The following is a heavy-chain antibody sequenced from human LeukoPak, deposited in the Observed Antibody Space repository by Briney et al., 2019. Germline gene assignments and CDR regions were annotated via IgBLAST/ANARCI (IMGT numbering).Heavy chain of an antibody. CDR2: IYYSGST. D-gene: IGHD3-22*01. Sequence: SETLSLTCSVSGGSIRSYYWSWIRQPPGKGLEWIGYIYYSGSTNYNPSLKSGVTISVDTSKNQFSLKLSSVTAADTAVYYCARVNYDSSGYSYYFDPWGQGALVTVSS. J-gene: IGHJ4*02. V-gene: IGHV4-59*01. CDR3: ARVNYDSSGYSYYFDP. CDR1: GGSIRSYY.